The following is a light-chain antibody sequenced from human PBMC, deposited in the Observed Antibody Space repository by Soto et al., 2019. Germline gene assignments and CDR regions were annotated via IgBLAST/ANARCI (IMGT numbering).Light chain of an antibody. CDR3: QQDNNWPPWT. CDR1: QSVSSN. V-gene: IGKV3-15*01. J-gene: IGKJ1*01. CDR2: GAS. Sequence: EIVMTQSPATLSVSPGERATLSCRASQSVSSNLAWYQHKPGQAPRLLIYGASTRATGIPARFSGSGSGTEFTLTISSLQSEDFAVYYCQQDNNWPPWTFGQGTKVEIK.